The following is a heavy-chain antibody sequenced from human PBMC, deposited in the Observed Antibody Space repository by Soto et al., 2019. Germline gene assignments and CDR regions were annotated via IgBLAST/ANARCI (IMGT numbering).Heavy chain of an antibody. D-gene: IGHD6-19*01. J-gene: IGHJ6*02. V-gene: IGHV4-61*08. CDR2: IYYSGST. Sequence: SETLSLTCAVSGGSISSGGYSWSWIRQPPGKGLEWIGYIYYSGSTNYNPSLKSRVTISVDTSKNQFSLKLSSVTAADTAVYYCARGKGDTSGWYGGTWRSQYYNGMDVWGQGTTVTVSS. CDR1: GGSISSGGYS. CDR3: ARGKGDTSGWYGGTWRSQYYNGMDV.